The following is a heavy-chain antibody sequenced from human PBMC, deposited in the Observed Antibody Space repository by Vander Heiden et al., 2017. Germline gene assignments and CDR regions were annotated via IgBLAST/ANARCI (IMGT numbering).Heavy chain of an antibody. CDR1: GFTFGGYA. V-gene: IGHV3-30-3*01. D-gene: IGHD3-3*01. CDR3: ARGQHHYDFWSGPPCDP. Sequence: QVPLVESGGGVVQPGRSLRLSCAASGFTFGGYAMHWVRQAPGKGLEWVAVISYDGSNEYSADSVKGRVTVSRDNSKNTLYLQINSLRPEDTAVYYCARGQHHYDFWSGPPCDPWGQGTLVTVSS. J-gene: IGHJ5*02. CDR2: ISYDGSNE.